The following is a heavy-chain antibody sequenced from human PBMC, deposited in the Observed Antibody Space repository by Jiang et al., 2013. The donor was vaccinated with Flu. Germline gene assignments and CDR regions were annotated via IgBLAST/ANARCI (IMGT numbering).Heavy chain of an antibody. Sequence: GSGLVKPSETLSLTCTVSGGSISSYYWTWIRQPPGKGLEWIGYIYHSGTTSYNPSLKSRVTISVDTSKSQFSLKLSSVTAADTAVYYCARNHPVAGLKWGQGTLVTVSS. V-gene: IGHV4-59*01. J-gene: IGHJ4*02. CDR3: ARNHPVAGLK. CDR2: IYHSGTT. D-gene: IGHD6-19*01. CDR1: GGSISSYY.